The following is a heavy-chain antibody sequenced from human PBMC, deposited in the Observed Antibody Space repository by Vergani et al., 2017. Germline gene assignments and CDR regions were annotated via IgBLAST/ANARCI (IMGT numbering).Heavy chain of an antibody. CDR3: ASSRIYDGAGSPDY. CDR2: VSFRGDT. V-gene: IGHV4-59*02. D-gene: IGHD3-10*01. J-gene: IGHJ4*02. CDR1: GASVNSSY. Sequence: QVKLQESGPGLVKPSETLSLTCTVSGASVNSSYWSWIRQPPGKGLEWMGYVSFRGDTLYDPAVKGRMTITLNTASNQFSLYLTSVTAADTAVDYYASSRIYDGAGSPDYWGQGTLVTVSS.